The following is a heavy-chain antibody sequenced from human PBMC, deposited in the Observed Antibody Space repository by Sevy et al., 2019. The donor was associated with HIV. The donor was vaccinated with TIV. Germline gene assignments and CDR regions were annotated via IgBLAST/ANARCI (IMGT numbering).Heavy chain of an antibody. CDR1: GFTFSGYA. Sequence: GGSLRLSCAASGFTFSGYAMHWVRQAPGKGLDWVSGIGGSGGGTYYADTYYADSVKGRFTNSRDNSKNTLYLQMNSLRAEDTAIYYCAKDVVVLVGDAFDMWGQGTMVTVSS. J-gene: IGHJ3*02. CDR2: IGGSGGGTYYADT. V-gene: IGHV3-23*01. CDR3: AKDVVVLVGDAFDM. D-gene: IGHD2-15*01.